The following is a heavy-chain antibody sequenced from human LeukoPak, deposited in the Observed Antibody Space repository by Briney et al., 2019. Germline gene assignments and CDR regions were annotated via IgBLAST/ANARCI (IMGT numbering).Heavy chain of an antibody. CDR3: AKDLGGSPLSPADY. CDR1: GFTFSSYA. V-gene: IGHV3-23*01. Sequence: GGSLRLSCAASGFTFSSYAMSWVRQAPGKGLEWVSAISGSGGSTYYADSVKGRFTISRDNSKNTLYLQMNRLRAEDTAVYCSAKDLGGSPLSPADYWGQGTLVTVSS. CDR2: ISGSGGST. J-gene: IGHJ4*02. D-gene: IGHD3-16*02.